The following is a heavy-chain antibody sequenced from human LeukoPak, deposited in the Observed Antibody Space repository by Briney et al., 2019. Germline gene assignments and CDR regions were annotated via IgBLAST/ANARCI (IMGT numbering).Heavy chain of an antibody. CDR3: ARFWDPENSSSWYGWYRSEVDY. J-gene: IGHJ4*02. Sequence: GASVKVSCKASGYTFTGYYMHWVRQAPGQGLEWMGWINPNSGGTNYAQKFQGRVTMTRDTSISTAYMELSRLRSDDTAVYYCARFWDPENSSSWYGWYRSEVDYWGQGTLVTVSS. CDR2: INPNSGGT. V-gene: IGHV1-2*02. D-gene: IGHD6-13*01. CDR1: GYTFTGYY.